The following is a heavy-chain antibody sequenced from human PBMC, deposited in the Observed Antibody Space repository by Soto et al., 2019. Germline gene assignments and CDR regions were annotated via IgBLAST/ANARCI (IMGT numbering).Heavy chain of an antibody. Sequence: GASVKVSCKASGYTFTSYGISWVRQAPGQGLEWMGWINAYNGNTKYPQKFQGRVTMTRDTSASTAYMELSSLRSEDTAVYYCAIDIAAAGNFDYWGQGTRVTVSS. CDR2: INAYNGNT. V-gene: IGHV1-18*04. J-gene: IGHJ4*02. CDR3: AIDIAAAGNFDY. D-gene: IGHD6-13*01. CDR1: GYTFTSYG.